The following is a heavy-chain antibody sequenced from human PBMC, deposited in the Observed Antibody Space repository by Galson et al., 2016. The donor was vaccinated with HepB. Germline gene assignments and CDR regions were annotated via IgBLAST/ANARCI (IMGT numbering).Heavy chain of an antibody. D-gene: IGHD7-27*01. V-gene: IGHV5-51*01. CDR3: AGLWGLGAPFGH. J-gene: IGHJ4*02. CDR2: IYPADSKT. CDR1: GYTFSKYW. Sequence: QSGAEVKKPGESLKISCEVSGYTFSKYWFGWVRQMPGKGLELMGIIYPADSKTRYSPSFQGQVTISTDNSISTAYLQWNSLKASDTAIYYCAGLWGLGAPFGHWGPGALVTVSS.